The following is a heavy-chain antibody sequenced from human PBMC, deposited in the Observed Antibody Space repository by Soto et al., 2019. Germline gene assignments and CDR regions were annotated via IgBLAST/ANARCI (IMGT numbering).Heavy chain of an antibody. D-gene: IGHD6-19*01. V-gene: IGHV1-3*01. CDR1: GNSFIGYA. Sequence: QFQLVQSGAEVKKPGASVKVSCKASGNSFIGYAIHWVRQAPGQRPDWMGWINAGNGNTKYSQKFQGRVTITRDTSATTAYMEMSSLRFEDSAVYYCASEPAVAGLLALDNWGQGTLITVSS. CDR2: INAGNGNT. J-gene: IGHJ4*02. CDR3: ASEPAVAGLLALDN.